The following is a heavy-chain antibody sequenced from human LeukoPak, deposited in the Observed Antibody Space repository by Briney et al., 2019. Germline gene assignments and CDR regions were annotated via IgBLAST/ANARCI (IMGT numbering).Heavy chain of an antibody. CDR2: IKQDGSEK. CDR1: GFTFSSYW. V-gene: IGHV3-7*01. J-gene: IGHJ4*02. CDR3: ARVVMITFGGVIVIFDY. Sequence: PGGSLRLSCAASGFTFSSYWMSWVRQAPGKGLEWVANIKQDGSEKYYVDSVKGRFTISRDNAKNSLYLQMNSLRAEDTAVYYCARVVMITFGGVIVIFDYWGQGTLVTVSS. D-gene: IGHD3-16*02.